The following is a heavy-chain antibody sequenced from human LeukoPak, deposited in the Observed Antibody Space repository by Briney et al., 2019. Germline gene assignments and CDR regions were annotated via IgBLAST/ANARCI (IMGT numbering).Heavy chain of an antibody. Sequence: SETLSLTCTVSGVSISSGSYYWSWIRQPPGKGLEWIGYIYYSGSTNYNPSLKSRVTISVDTSKNQFSLKLTSVTAADTAVYYCARETSQKGAHYMDVWGKGTTVTISS. CDR3: ARETSQKGAHYMDV. CDR1: GVSISSGSYY. J-gene: IGHJ6*03. D-gene: IGHD3-16*01. CDR2: IYYSGST. V-gene: IGHV4-61*01.